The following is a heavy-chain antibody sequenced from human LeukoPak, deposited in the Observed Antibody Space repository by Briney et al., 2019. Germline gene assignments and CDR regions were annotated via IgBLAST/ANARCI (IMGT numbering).Heavy chain of an antibody. Sequence: PGGSLRLSCAASGFSFKTYIMNWVRQAPGKGLEWVSSISGGSNYIYYADSVKGRFTISRDNAKNSLYLQMNSLRAEDTAVYYCARDESGSQFYYWGQGTLVTVSS. CDR1: GFSFKTYI. J-gene: IGHJ4*02. D-gene: IGHD1-26*01. CDR3: ARDESGSQFYY. V-gene: IGHV3-21*01. CDR2: ISGGSNYI.